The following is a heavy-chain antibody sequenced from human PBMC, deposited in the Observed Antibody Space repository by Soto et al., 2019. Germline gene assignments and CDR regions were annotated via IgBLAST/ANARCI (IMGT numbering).Heavy chain of an antibody. Sequence: ASVKVSCKASGYTFTSYGISWVRQAPGQGLEWMGWISAYNGNTNYAQKLQGIVTMTTDTSTSTAYMELRSLRSDDTAVYYCARNSSSHQCMVHCGFDYSGQRTLVTVYS. CDR3: ARNSSSHQCMVHCGFDY. CDR1: GYTFTSYG. D-gene: IGHD6-6*01. CDR2: ISAYNGNT. V-gene: IGHV1-18*01. J-gene: IGHJ4*02.